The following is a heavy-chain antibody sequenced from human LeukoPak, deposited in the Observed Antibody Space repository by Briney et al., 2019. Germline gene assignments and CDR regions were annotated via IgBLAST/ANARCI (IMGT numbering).Heavy chain of an antibody. Sequence: PGGSLRLSCAASGLTFSGYWMHWVRQAPGKGLVWVARINRDGSSTRYADSVRGRFTISRDNAKNTLFLQMTSLRAEDTAVYYCARDWRAGDYYFDYWGQGTLVTVSS. V-gene: IGHV3-74*01. J-gene: IGHJ4*02. CDR2: INRDGSST. CDR3: ARDWRAGDYYFDY. CDR1: GLTFSGYW. D-gene: IGHD4-17*01.